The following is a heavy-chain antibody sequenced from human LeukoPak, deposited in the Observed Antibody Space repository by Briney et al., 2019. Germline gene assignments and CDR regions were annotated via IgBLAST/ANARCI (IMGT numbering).Heavy chain of an antibody. Sequence: PGGSLRLSCEASGFTFSSYAMSWVRQAPGKGLEWVSAIRGSGGSTYYADSVKGRFTISRDNSKNTLYLQMNSLRAEDTAVYYCAKGGYYYDSSGYLDAFDIWGQGTMVTVSS. CDR3: AKGGYYYDSSGYLDAFDI. D-gene: IGHD3-22*01. CDR1: GFTFSSYA. J-gene: IGHJ3*02. V-gene: IGHV3-23*01. CDR2: IRGSGGST.